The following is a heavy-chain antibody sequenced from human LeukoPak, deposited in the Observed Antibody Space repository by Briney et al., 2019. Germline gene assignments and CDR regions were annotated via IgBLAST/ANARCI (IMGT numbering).Heavy chain of an antibody. D-gene: IGHD3-9*01. CDR1: GFTFSSYA. V-gene: IGHV3-23*01. Sequence: GGSLRLSCAASGFTFSSYAMSWVRQAPGKGLEWVSAISGSGGSTYYADSVKGRFTISRDNSKNTLYLQMNSLRAEDTAVYYCAKRIYDILTGGVYYYYGMDVWGQGTTVTVSS. CDR2: ISGSGGST. CDR3: AKRIYDILTGGVYYYYGMDV. J-gene: IGHJ6*02.